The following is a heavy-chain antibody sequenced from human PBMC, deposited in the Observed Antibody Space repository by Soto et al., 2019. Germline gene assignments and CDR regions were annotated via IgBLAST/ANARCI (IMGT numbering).Heavy chain of an antibody. D-gene: IGHD7-27*01. CDR3: ARDLDGDALEV. CDR2: ISSSSTYI. CDR1: GFPFNSYS. J-gene: IGHJ6*02. V-gene: IGHV3-21*01. Sequence: PGGSLRLSCAASGFPFNSYSMNWVRQAPGKGLEWVSSISSSSTYIYYVGSVRGRFTISRDNAKNSLYLQMNSLRAEDTAIYYCARDLDGDALEVWGQGTTVTVS.